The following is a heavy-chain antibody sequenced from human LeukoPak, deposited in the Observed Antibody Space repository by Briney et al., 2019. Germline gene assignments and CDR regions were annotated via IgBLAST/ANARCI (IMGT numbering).Heavy chain of an antibody. V-gene: IGHV3-7*01. CDR1: GFTFSSYW. D-gene: IGHD5-18*01. Sequence: GGSLRLSCAASGFTFSSYWMSWVRQAPGKGLEWVANIKQGGSEKYYVDSVKGRFTISRDNAKNSLYLQMNSLRAEDTAVYYCARDRGYSYGLRPYYFDYWGQGTLVTVSS. J-gene: IGHJ4*02. CDR2: IKQGGSEK. CDR3: ARDRGYSYGLRPYYFDY.